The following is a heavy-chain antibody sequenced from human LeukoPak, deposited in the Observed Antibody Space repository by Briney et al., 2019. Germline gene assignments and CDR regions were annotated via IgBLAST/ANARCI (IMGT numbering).Heavy chain of an antibody. CDR2: MNPNSGNT. J-gene: IGHJ5*02. CDR1: GYTFTSYD. D-gene: IGHD5-12*01. Sequence: GASVKVSCKASGYTFTSYDINWVRQATGQRLEWMGWMNPNSGNTGYAQKFQGRVTMTRDTSISTAYMELSSLRSEDTAVYYCAKAGIVATMNADWFDPWGQGTLVTVSS. V-gene: IGHV1-8*01. CDR3: AKAGIVATMNADWFDP.